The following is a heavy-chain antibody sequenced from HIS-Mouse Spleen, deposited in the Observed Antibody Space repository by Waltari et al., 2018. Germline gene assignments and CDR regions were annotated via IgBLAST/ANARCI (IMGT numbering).Heavy chain of an antibody. CDR3: AKSRGGDCYDY. V-gene: IGHV3-23*01. Sequence: EVQLLESGGGLVQPGGSLRLSCAASGFTFSSYAMSWVRQAPGKGVEWVSVISGGGGSTYYANSVKGRFTISRDNSKNTLYLQMNSLRAEDTAVYYCAKSRGGDCYDYWGQGTLVTVSS. CDR1: GFTFSSYA. J-gene: IGHJ4*02. CDR2: ISGGGGST. D-gene: IGHD2-21*01.